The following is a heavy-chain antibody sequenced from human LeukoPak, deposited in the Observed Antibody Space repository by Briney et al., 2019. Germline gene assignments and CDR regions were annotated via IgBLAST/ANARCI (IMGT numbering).Heavy chain of an antibody. J-gene: IGHJ4*02. CDR1: GFTFSSYG. Sequence: GGSLRLSCAASGFTFSSYGMHWVRQAPGKGLEWVAVISYDGSNNYYADSVKGRFTISRDNSKNTLYLQMNSLRAEDTAVYYCAKARDTAMGVSDYWGQGTLVTVSS. D-gene: IGHD5-18*01. V-gene: IGHV3-30*18. CDR2: ISYDGSNN. CDR3: AKARDTAMGVSDY.